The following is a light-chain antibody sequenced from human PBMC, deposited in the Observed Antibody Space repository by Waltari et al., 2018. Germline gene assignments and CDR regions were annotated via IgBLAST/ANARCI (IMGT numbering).Light chain of an antibody. CDR2: KDK. J-gene: IGLJ2*01. Sequence: SYEPTPPPPVSVSPGQTARITCAGGALADPSASWSTQKPGQAPVLVIYKDKERPSGIPERFSGSSSGTAVTLTISGGQAEDEADFYCQSIDTTDTYPTVLFGGGTKLTVL. CDR3: QSIDTTDTYPTVL. V-gene: IGLV3-25*03. CDR1: ALADPS.